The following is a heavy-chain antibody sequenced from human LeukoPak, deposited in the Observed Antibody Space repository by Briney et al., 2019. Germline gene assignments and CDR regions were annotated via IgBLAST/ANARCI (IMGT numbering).Heavy chain of an antibody. CDR2: IRSKVNNYAT. CDR1: GFTFSGSA. D-gene: IGHD4-17*01. CDR3: ASPYADLGGDFDH. Sequence: GGSLRLSCAASGFTFSGSAIHWVRQASGKGLEWVGRIRSKVNNYATEYAASVRGRFTISRDDSKNTAYLQMNSLKIEDTAVYYCASPYADLGGDFDHWGQGTLVTVSS. V-gene: IGHV3-73*01. J-gene: IGHJ4*02.